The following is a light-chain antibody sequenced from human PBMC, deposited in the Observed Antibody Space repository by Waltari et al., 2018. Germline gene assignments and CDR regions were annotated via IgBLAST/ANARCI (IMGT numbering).Light chain of an antibody. Sequence: QLVLTQSPSASASLGASVKLTCPLSSGHSTNVLAWLQKRPAKGPRYLMKVNSDGSHNKGDEIPDRCSGSTSGAERYLTISSLQSEDEADYYCQTGGHGTWVFGGGTKLTVL. J-gene: IGLJ3*02. CDR2: VNSDGSH. V-gene: IGLV4-69*01. CDR3: QTGGHGTWV. CDR1: SGHSTNV.